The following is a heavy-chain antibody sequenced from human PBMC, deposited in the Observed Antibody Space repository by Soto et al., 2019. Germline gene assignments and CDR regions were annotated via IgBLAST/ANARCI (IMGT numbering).Heavy chain of an antibody. D-gene: IGHD2-15*01. Sequence: VQLLESGGGLIHPGGSLRLSCAASGFTFSYGIHWLRQLPGKGLVWVAYISYGSSNKFYGDSVKGIFNITRDNSKNTQFLKMNSLRAENTAVYYCTKLVIGDCSGNTCDDYWGQGTLVAVSS. CDR2: ISYGSSNK. J-gene: IGHJ4*02. CDR3: TKLVIGDCSGNTCDDY. CDR1: GFTFSYG. V-gene: IGHV3-30*18.